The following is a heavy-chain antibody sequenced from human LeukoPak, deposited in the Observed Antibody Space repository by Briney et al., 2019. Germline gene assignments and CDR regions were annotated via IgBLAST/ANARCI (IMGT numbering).Heavy chain of an antibody. CDR2: ISSSSSYI. CDR1: GFTFSSYS. V-gene: IGHV3-21*06. D-gene: IGHD3-10*01. J-gene: IGHJ6*03. Sequence: PGGSLRLSCAASGFTFSSYSMNWVRQAPGKGLEWVSSISSSSSYIYYADSLKGRFAISRDNARNSLFLQMNSLRVEDTGVYYCVREGSGSTPYMDVWGKGTTVTVSS. CDR3: VREGSGSTPYMDV.